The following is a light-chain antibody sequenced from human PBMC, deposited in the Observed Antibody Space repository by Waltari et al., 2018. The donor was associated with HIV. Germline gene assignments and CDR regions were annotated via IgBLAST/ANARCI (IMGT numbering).Light chain of an antibody. J-gene: IGKJ2*01. V-gene: IGKV3-15*01. CDR1: QSVSSN. Sequence: EIVMPQSPATLSVSPGERATLSCRASQSVSSNLAWYQKKPGQAPMLLIYGASTRATGIPARFSGSGSGTEFTLTISSLQSEDFAVYYCQQYNNLPPEYTFGQGTKLEIK. CDR3: QQYNNLPPEYT. CDR2: GAS.